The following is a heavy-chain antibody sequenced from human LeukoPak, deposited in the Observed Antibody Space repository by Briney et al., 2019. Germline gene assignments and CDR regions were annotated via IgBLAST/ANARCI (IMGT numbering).Heavy chain of an antibody. CDR3: ARDKPPPYYYDSSGIFDY. Sequence: GGSLRLPCAASGFTFSSFGMHWVRQAPGKGLEWVAVIWYDGSNKYYADSVKGRFTISRDNSKNTLYLQMNSLRAEDTAVYYCARDKPPPYYYDSSGIFDYWGQGTLVTVSS. CDR1: GFTFSSFG. V-gene: IGHV3-33*01. CDR2: IWYDGSNK. J-gene: IGHJ4*02. D-gene: IGHD3-22*01.